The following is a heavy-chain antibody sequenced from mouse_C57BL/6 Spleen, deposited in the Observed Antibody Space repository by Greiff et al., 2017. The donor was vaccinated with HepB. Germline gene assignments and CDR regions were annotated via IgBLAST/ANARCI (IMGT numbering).Heavy chain of an antibody. Sequence: QVQLQQSGAELARPGASVKLSCKASGYTFTSYGISWVKQRPGQGLEWIGEIYPRSGNTYYNEKFKGKATLTADKSSSTAYMELRSLTSEDSAVYFCARSAIYYDYDGGLAYWGQGTLVTVSA. CDR3: ARSAIYYDYDGGLAY. J-gene: IGHJ3*01. CDR1: GYTFTSYG. D-gene: IGHD2-4*01. CDR2: IYPRSGNT. V-gene: IGHV1-81*01.